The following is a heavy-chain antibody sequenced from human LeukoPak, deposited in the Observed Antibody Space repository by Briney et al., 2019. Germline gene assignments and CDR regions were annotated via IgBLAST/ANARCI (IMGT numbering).Heavy chain of an antibody. CDR3: ARGSPPIAIFGVASYYYYYYMDV. V-gene: IGHV7-4-1*02. J-gene: IGHJ6*03. D-gene: IGHD3-3*01. Sequence: GASVKVSCKASGYTFTGYAMNWVRQAPGQGLEWMGWINTNTGNPTYAQGFTGRFVFSLDTSVSTAYLQISSLKAEDTAVYYCARGSPPIAIFGVASYYYYYYMDVWGKGTTVTVSS. CDR1: GYTFTGYA. CDR2: INTNTGNP.